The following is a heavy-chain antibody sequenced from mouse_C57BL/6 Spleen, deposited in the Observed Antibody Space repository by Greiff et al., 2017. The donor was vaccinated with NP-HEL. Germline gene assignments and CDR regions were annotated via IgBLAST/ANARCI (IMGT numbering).Heavy chain of an antibody. CDR2: INPYNGGT. J-gene: IGHJ4*01. CDR3: AVGPYYYAMDY. CDR1: GYTFTDYY. Sequence: EVQLQQSGPVLVKPGASVKMSCKASGYTFTDYYMNWVKQSHGKSLEWIGVINPYNGGTSYNQKFKGKATLTVDKSSSTAYMELNSLTSEDSAVYYCAVGPYYYAMDYWGQGTSVTVSS. V-gene: IGHV1-19*01.